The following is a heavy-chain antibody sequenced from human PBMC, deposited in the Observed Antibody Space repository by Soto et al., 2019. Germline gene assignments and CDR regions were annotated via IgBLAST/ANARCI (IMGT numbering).Heavy chain of an antibody. J-gene: IGHJ3*02. Sequence: ASVKVSCKASGSTFTSYAMHWVSQAPGQRLEWKGWINAGNGNTKYSQKYQGRVTITRDTFASTAYMELSSLRSEDTAVYYCARWVSVTRLKPDAFDILGHGKMFNVSS. D-gene: IGHD4-17*01. CDR3: ARWVSVTRLKPDAFDI. CDR2: INAGNGNT. V-gene: IGHV1-3*01. CDR1: GSTFTSYA.